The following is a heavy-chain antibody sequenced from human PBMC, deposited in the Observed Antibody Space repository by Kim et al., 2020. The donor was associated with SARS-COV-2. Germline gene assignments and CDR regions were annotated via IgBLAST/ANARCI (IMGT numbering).Heavy chain of an antibody. D-gene: IGHD1-1*01. Sequence: GGSTYYADSVKGRFTISRDNSKNTLYLQMNSLRAEDTAVYYCAKQLERPYWGQGTLVTVSS. J-gene: IGHJ4*02. CDR3: AKQLERPY. CDR2: GGST. V-gene: IGHV3-23*01.